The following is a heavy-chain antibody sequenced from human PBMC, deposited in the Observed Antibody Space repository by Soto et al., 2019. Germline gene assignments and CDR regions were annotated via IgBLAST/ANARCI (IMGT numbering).Heavy chain of an antibody. V-gene: IGHV4-4*07. CDR3: VSVGTKPLRDWFDP. J-gene: IGHJ5*02. D-gene: IGHD1-1*01. Sequence: SETLSLTCTVSGGSISSYYWSWIRKSAGKGLEWIGRIYATGTTDYNPSLKSRVMMSVDTSKKQFSLKLRSVTAADTAVYYCVSVGTKPLRDWFDPWGQGISVTVSS. CDR2: IYATGTT. CDR1: GGSISSYY.